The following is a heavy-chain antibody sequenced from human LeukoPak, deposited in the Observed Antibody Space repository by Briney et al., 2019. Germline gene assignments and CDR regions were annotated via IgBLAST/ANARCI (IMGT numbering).Heavy chain of an antibody. D-gene: IGHD5-24*01. J-gene: IGHJ4*02. V-gene: IGHV3-23*01. CDR3: AKDLGRELPAEAY. CDR2: IYGSGVSI. CDR1: GFTFKSYV. Sequence: GGSLRLSCVASGFTFKSYVMNWVRQAPGKGLEWLATIYGSGVSISYADSVKGRFTISRDNSNNTLYLQMNSLRVEDTAIYYCAKDLGRELPAEAYWGQGILVTVSS.